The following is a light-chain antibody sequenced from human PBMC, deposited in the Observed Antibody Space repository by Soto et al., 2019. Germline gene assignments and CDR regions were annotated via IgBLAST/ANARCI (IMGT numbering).Light chain of an antibody. CDR2: DAS. CDR1: QTISTW. V-gene: IGKV1-5*01. CDR3: QQYNSYST. J-gene: IGKJ1*01. Sequence: DIQVTQSPPTLSASVGDRVTITCLASQTISTWMAWYQQKPGKAPKLLVYDASTLQSGVASRFSGSGSGTEFTLIISGLQPDDSATYYCQQYNSYSTFGQGTKVDIK.